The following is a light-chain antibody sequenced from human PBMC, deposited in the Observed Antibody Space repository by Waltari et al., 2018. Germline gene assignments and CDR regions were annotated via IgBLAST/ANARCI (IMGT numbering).Light chain of an antibody. J-gene: IGKJ2*01. CDR1: QNVLFSSNNKNY. CDR3: QQYYSIPFT. CDR2: WAS. V-gene: IGKV4-1*01. Sequence: DIVMTQSPDSLAVSLGERATINCKSTQNVLFSSNNKNYLAWYQQKSGQPPKLLFYWASTREAGVPDRISGSGSGTDFTLTISSLQAEDVAVYYCQQYYSIPFTFGQGTKLEIK.